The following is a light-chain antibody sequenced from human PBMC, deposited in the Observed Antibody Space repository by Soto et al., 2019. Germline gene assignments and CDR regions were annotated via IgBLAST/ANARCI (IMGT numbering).Light chain of an antibody. CDR1: SSDVGGYNY. CDR2: DVS. Sequence: QSVLTQPASVSGSPGQSITISCTATSSDVGGYNYVSWYQQHPGKAPKLMIYDVSTRPSGVSNRFSGSKSGNTASLTISGLQTEDEADYYCSSYTSSSTLVFGGGTKLTVL. V-gene: IGLV2-14*01. J-gene: IGLJ3*02. CDR3: SSYTSSSTLV.